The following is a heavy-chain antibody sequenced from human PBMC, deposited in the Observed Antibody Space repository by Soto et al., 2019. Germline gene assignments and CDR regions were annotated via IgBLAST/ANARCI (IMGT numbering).Heavy chain of an antibody. CDR2: TYHSGTT. J-gene: IGHJ5*02. V-gene: IGHV4-4*02. CDR3: AREVNSSPARGPTWFDP. Sequence: QVQLQESGPGLMQPSGTLSLTCAVSGDSINNSHWWSWVRQTPGKGLECIGETYHSGTTNYNPSLKPPATISIDKSKNQFSLKMHSVTAADTAVYYCAREVNSSPARGPTWFDPWGQGTLVTVSA. CDR1: GDSINNSHW. D-gene: IGHD6-13*01.